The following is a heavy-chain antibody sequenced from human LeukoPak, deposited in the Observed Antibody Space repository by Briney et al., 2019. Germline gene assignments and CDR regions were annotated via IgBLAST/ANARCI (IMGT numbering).Heavy chain of an antibody. J-gene: IGHJ4*02. Sequence: PGGSLRLSCAASGFTFSSYGMHWVRQAPGKGLEWVAFIRYDGSNKYYADSVKGRFTISRDNSKNTLYLQMNSLRAEDTAVYYCAKDLRYNWSTTFLFDYWGQGTLVTVSS. CDR3: AKDLRYNWSTTFLFDY. CDR1: GFTFSSYG. CDR2: IRYDGSNK. V-gene: IGHV3-30*02. D-gene: IGHD1-1*01.